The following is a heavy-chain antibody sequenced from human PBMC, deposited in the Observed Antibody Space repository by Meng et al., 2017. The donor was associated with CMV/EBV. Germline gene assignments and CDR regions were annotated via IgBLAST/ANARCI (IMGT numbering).Heavy chain of an antibody. Sequence: GESLKISCAASGFTFDDYGMSWVRQAPGKGLEWVSHINWSGGSTDYVDSVKGRFTIFRDNAKNSMYLQMNSLRVEDTAFYYCAREARVGAASDYWGQGTLVTVSS. J-gene: IGHJ4*02. D-gene: IGHD1-26*01. V-gene: IGHV3-20*04. CDR3: AREARVGAASDY. CDR2: INWSGGST. CDR1: GFTFDDYG.